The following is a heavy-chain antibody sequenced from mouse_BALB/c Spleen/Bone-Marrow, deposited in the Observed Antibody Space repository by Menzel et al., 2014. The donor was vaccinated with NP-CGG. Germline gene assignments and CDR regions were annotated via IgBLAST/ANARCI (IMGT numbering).Heavy chain of an antibody. D-gene: IGHD1-1*02. CDR1: GFSLTSYG. V-gene: IGHV2-9*02. Sequence: VKLMESGPGLVAPSQSLSITCTVSGFSLTSYGVHWVRQPPGKGLEWLGVIWAGGSTDYNSALMSRLSISKDNSKSQVFLKMNSLQTDDTAMYYCAGDESGSCGDYWGQGTSVTVSS. CDR3: AGDESGSCGDY. J-gene: IGHJ4*01. CDR2: IWAGGST.